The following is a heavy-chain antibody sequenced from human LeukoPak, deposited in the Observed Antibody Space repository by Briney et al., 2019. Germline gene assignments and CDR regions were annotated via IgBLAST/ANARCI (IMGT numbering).Heavy chain of an antibody. CDR2: IFYSGST. Sequence: SETLSLTCTVSGGSISTSNYYWGWIRQPPGKGLEWIGNIFYSGSTYYSPSLKSRVTISLDTSRDQFSLKLSSVTAADTAVYYCARGYAKLLSFRGGSAHDAFDIWGQGTMVTVSS. D-gene: IGHD1-26*01. CDR3: ARGYAKLLSFRGGSAHDAFDI. V-gene: IGHV4-39*07. CDR1: GGSISTSNYY. J-gene: IGHJ3*02.